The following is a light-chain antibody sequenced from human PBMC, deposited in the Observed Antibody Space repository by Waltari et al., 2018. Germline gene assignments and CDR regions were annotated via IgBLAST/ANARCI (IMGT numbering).Light chain of an antibody. Sequence: DIQMTESPSSLSASVCASLTITCRASQTISTYLNWYQQTAGKAPKLLIYAASALQSGVPSRFRGSGSGTDFTLTITSLQPEDFATYYCHQSHTVPHTFGQGTKLEIK. CDR2: AAS. CDR1: QTISTY. J-gene: IGKJ2*01. V-gene: IGKV1-39*01. CDR3: HQSHTVPHT.